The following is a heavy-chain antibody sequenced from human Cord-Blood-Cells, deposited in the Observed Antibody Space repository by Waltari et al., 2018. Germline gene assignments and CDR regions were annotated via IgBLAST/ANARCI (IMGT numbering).Heavy chain of an antibody. CDR3: ARREDWGSGYCDY. J-gene: IGHJ4*02. V-gene: IGHV4-59*01. CDR1: GGSISSYY. CDR2: IYYSGST. D-gene: IGHD7-27*01. Sequence: QVHLQESGPGLVKPSGTLSLTCTVSGGSISSYYWSWIRQPPGKGLEWIGYIYYSGSTNYNPSPKSRITTSVDTAKNQFSLKLSLVTAADTAVYYCARREDWGSGYCDYWGQGTLVTVSS.